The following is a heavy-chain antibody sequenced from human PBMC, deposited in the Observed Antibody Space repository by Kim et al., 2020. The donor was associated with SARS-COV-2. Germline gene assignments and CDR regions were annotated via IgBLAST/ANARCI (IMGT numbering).Heavy chain of an antibody. CDR3: AHILTGYRGSWLPFFDY. Sequence: SGPTLVNPTQTLTLTCTFSGFSLSTNGVGVGWIRQPPGKPLEWLALVYWDDDKRYSPSLKSRVTITKDTSKNRVVLTMTNMDPVDTATYYCAHILTGYRGSWLPFFDYWDQGILVTVSS. D-gene: IGHD6-13*01. CDR1: GFSLSTNGVG. J-gene: IGHJ4*02. CDR2: VYWDDDK. V-gene: IGHV2-5*02.